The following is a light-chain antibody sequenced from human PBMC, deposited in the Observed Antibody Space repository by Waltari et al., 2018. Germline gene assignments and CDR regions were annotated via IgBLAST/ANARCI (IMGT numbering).Light chain of an antibody. V-gene: IGKV3-20*01. CDR1: HRPRSSS. CDR3: QQHGTLPAT. CDR2: RAS. Sequence: VEGGTRARSASHRPRSSSLPGHQQRPVQPRTPVIYRASRRTTDIPDRFNGSGSGTDFSLPTSRLEPEELAVYYGQQHGTLPATFGQGTKVEIK. J-gene: IGKJ1*01.